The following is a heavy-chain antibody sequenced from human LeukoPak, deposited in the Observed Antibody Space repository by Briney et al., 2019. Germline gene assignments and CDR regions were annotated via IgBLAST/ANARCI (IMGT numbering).Heavy chain of an antibody. CDR2: ISYDGSNK. CDR3: ATDMRGGSSSSPA. D-gene: IGHD6-6*01. Sequence: GGTLRLSCAASGFTFRSYGVSWVRQAPGKGLEWVTFISYDGSNKNYADSVKGRFTISRDNFKNTLYLQMNSLRVQDTAVYYCATDMRGGSSSSPAWGQGTLVTVSS. V-gene: IGHV3-30*03. J-gene: IGHJ5*02. CDR1: GFTFRSYG.